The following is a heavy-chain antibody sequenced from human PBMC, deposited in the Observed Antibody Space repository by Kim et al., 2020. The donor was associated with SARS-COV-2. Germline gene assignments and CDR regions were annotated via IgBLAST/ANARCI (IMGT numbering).Heavy chain of an antibody. D-gene: IGHD6-13*01. J-gene: IGHJ4*02. CDR1: GFTFSSYS. V-gene: IGHV3-48*02. Sequence: GGSLRLSCAASGFTFSSYSMNWVRQAPGKGLEWVSYISSSSSTIYYADSVKGRFTISRDNAKNSLNLQMNSLRDEDTAVYYCARGGVGYSSRIQFDYWGQGTLVTVSS. CDR3: ARGGVGYSSRIQFDY. CDR2: ISSSSSTI.